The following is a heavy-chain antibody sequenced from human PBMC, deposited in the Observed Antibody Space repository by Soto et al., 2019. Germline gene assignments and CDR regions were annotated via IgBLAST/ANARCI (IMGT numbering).Heavy chain of an antibody. CDR1: DFSFTSHG. V-gene: IGHV1-18*04. CDR2: ISLYNGNT. Sequence: QIQLVQSGPEVMKPGASMKVSCKAYDFSFTSHGISWVRQAPGQGLEWMGWISLYNGNTNYAQQFQGRVTMTTDTSTSTAYMELRSLRSDDTAMYFCAIYHLELFRFDYWGQGTLVTVSS. CDR3: AIYHLELFRFDY. J-gene: IGHJ4*02. D-gene: IGHD2-2*01.